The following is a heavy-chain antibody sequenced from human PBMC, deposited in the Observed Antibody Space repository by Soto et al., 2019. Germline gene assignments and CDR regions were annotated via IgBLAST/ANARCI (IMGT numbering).Heavy chain of an antibody. CDR1: GYRFKSCG. CDR3: ARDLREQWLWNFDY. CDR2: ISAYNGNT. J-gene: IGHJ4*02. D-gene: IGHD6-19*01. V-gene: IGHV1-18*01. Sequence: VSAEVCCKDSGYRFKSCGRRWARQDTGQRLEWMGWISAYNGNTNYAQKLQGRVTMTTDTSTSTAYMELRSLRSDDTAVYYCARDLREQWLWNFDYWGQGTLVTVSS.